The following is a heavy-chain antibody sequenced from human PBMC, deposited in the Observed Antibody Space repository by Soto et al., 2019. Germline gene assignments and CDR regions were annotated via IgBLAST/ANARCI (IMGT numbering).Heavy chain of an antibody. CDR1: GFTASSNY. Sequence: PGGSLRLSCAASGFTASSNYMSWVRQAPGKGLEWVSVIYSGGSTYYADSVKGRFTISRDNSKNTLYLQMNSLRAEDTAVYYCARSVAARRGEDWFDPWGQGTLVTVSS. CDR2: IYSGGST. CDR3: ARSVAARRGEDWFDP. J-gene: IGHJ5*02. V-gene: IGHV3-53*01. D-gene: IGHD6-6*01.